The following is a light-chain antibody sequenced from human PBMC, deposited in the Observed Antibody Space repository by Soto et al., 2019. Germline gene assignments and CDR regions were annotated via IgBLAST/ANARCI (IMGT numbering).Light chain of an antibody. CDR1: NIGSKS. Sequence: SYELTQPPSVSVAPGQTARIPCGGNNIGSKSVNWYQHKPGQAPVLVVYDDSDRPSGIPDRFSGSNSGNTATLTISRVEVGDEADYYCQVWDSNSDRVFGGGTKLTVL. V-gene: IGLV3-21*02. CDR2: DDS. CDR3: QVWDSNSDRV. J-gene: IGLJ2*01.